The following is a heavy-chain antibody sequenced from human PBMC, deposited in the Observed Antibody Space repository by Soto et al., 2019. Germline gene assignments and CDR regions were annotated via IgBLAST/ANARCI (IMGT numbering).Heavy chain of an antibody. V-gene: IGHV1-18*01. Sequence: ASVKVSCKTSGYIFTAYGLAWLRQAPGQRPEWMGWVSTNDDRTNYAQKFQGRVTMTTDRSTTTTSMELRSLGPGDTAVYYCARELNTESSAYYSFAFWGQGTLVTVSS. CDR1: GYIFTAYG. D-gene: IGHD3-22*01. J-gene: IGHJ4*02. CDR2: VSTNDDRT. CDR3: ARELNTESSAYYSFAF.